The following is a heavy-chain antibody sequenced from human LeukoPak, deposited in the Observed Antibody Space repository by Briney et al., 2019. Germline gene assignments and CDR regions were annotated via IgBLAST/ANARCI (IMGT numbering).Heavy chain of an antibody. CDR2: IKPDSGGT. V-gene: IGHV1-2*02. CDR1: GYTFTCWY. CDR3: ARDADTLINWGSADYFDY. J-gene: IGHJ4*02. Sequence: GASVKVSRKASGYTFTCWYMHWVRQAPGQELEWMGWIKPDSGGTDYAQKFQGRVSMTRDTSISTAYMELSRLTSDDTAVYYCARDADTLINWGSADYFDYWGQGTLVTVSS. D-gene: IGHD7-27*01.